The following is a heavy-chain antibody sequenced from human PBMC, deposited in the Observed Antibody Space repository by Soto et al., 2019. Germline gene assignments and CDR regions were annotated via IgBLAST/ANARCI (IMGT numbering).Heavy chain of an antibody. V-gene: IGHV1-69*01. CDR1: GGTFSSYA. CDR2: IIPIFGTA. D-gene: IGHD2-8*01. CDR3: ARPPGYCTNGVCPYYFDY. Sequence: QVQLVQSGAEVKKPGSSVKVSCKASGGTFSSYAISWVRQAPGQGLEWMGGIIPIFGTANYAQKFQGRVTITADESTSTAYMELSSLRSEDTAVYYCARPPGYCTNGVCPYYFDYWGQGTLVTVSS. J-gene: IGHJ4*02.